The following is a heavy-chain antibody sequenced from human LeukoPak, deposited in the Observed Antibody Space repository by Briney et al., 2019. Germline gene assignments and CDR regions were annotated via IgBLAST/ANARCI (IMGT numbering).Heavy chain of an antibody. CDR3: ARTVEYSSPFDY. J-gene: IGHJ4*02. CDR2: IYYSGST. D-gene: IGHD6-6*01. Sequence: SETLSLTCTVSGGSISSYYWSWIRQPPGKGLEWIWYIYYSGSTNYNPSLKSRVTISVDTSKNQFSLKLSSVTAADTAVYYCARTVEYSSPFDYWGQGTLVTVSS. V-gene: IGHV4-59*01. CDR1: GGSISSYY.